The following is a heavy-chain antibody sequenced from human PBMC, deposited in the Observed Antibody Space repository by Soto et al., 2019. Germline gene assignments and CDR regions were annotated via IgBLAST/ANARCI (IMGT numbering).Heavy chain of an antibody. Sequence: SETLSLTCTVSGGSISSYYWSWIRQPPGKGLELIGYFYYSGSTNYTPSLKSRVTISVDTSKNQFSLKLSSVTAADTAVYYCARRYGYSFDYWGQGTLVTVSS. CDR1: GGSISSYY. CDR3: ARRYGYSFDY. V-gene: IGHV4-59*08. D-gene: IGHD1-1*01. CDR2: FYYSGST. J-gene: IGHJ4*02.